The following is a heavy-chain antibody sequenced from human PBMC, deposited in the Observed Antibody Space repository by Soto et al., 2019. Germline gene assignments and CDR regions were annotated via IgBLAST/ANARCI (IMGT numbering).Heavy chain of an antibody. CDR2: FDPEDGET. D-gene: IGHD3-22*01. Sequence: ASVKVSCKVSGYTLTELSMHWVRQAPGKGLEWMGGFDPEDGETIYAQKFQGRVTMTEDTSTDTAYMELSSLRSEDTAAYYCATKDYYDSSGYYYLGAFDIWGQGTMVTVSS. J-gene: IGHJ3*02. V-gene: IGHV1-24*01. CDR1: GYTLTELS. CDR3: ATKDYYDSSGYYYLGAFDI.